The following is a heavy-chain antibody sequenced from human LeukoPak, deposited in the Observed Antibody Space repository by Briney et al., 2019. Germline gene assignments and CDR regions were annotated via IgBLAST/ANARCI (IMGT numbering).Heavy chain of an antibody. CDR3: ARGRLAVTTKVYFDY. CDR2: IYTSGST. Sequence: SETLSLTCTVSGGSISSSSYYWSWIRQPAGKGLEWIGRIYTSGSTNYNPSLKSRVTISVDTSKNQFSLKLSSVTAADTAVYYCARGRLAVTTKVYFDYWGQGTLVTVSS. V-gene: IGHV4-61*02. CDR1: GGSISSSSYY. D-gene: IGHD4-17*01. J-gene: IGHJ4*02.